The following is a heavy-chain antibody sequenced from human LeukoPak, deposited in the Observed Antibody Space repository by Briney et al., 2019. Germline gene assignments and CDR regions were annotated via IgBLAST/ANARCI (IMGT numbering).Heavy chain of an antibody. V-gene: IGHV4-39*01. J-gene: IGHJ4*02. D-gene: IGHD4-17*01. Sequence: SETLSLTCTVSGDSLSSDSYYWGWVRQPPGKGLEWIGSIYYSGSTYYNPSLKSRVTISVDTSKNQFSLKLSSVTAADTAVYYCARASTVTPFDYWGQGTMVTVSS. CDR3: ARASTVTPFDY. CDR1: GDSLSSDSYY. CDR2: IYYSGST.